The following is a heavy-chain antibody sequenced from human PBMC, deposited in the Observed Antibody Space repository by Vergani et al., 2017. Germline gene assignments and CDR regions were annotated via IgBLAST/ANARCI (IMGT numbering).Heavy chain of an antibody. V-gene: IGHV1-69*02. CDR3: PCDGSMDLVGDYTPTSAEYCQD. Sequence: QVQLVQSGAEVKKPGSSVKVSCKASGGTFSSYTISWVRQAPGQGLEWMGSIIPILGIANYAQKFQGRVTMTADTSKSTDYMELSRLRSEDTAVYYCPCDGSMDLVGDYTPTSAEYCQDWGQGSLVIVPS. CDR1: GGTFSSYT. CDR2: IIPILGIA. D-gene: IGHD4-17*01. J-gene: IGHJ1*01.